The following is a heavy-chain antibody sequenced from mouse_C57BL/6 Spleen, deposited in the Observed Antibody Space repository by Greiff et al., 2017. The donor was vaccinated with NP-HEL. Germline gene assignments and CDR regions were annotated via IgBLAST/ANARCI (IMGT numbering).Heavy chain of an antibody. CDR2: IYPSDSET. CDR3: AREGDPYYFDY. CDR1: GYTFTSYW. J-gene: IGHJ2*01. Sequence: QVQLQQPGAELVRPGSSVKLSCKASGYTFTSYWMDWVKQRPGQGLEWIGNIYPSDSETHYNQKFKDKATLTVDKSSSTAYMQLSSLTSEDSAVYYCAREGDPYYFDYWGQGTTLTVSS. V-gene: IGHV1-61*01.